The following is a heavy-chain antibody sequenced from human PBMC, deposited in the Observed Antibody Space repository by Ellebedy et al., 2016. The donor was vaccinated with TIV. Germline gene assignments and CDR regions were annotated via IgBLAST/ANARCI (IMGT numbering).Heavy chain of an antibody. CDR1: GFTVSNNY. CDR3: ARDRRHCGNECYLYYYYGMDV. CDR2: ISSDGST. D-gene: IGHD2-21*01. Sequence: GGSLRLSCAASGFTVSNNYMNWVRQAPGKGLEWVSIISSDGSTHFADSVKGRFTISRDNSQNTLHLQMNNLRAEDTAVYYCARDRRHCGNECYLYYYYGMDVWGQGTTVTVSS. J-gene: IGHJ6*02. V-gene: IGHV3-66*01.